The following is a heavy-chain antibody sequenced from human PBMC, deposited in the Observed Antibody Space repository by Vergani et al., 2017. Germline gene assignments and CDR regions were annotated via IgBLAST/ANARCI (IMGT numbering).Heavy chain of an antibody. CDR2: TRNKANSYTT. V-gene: IGHV3-72*01. J-gene: IGHJ6*03. Sequence: EVQLVESGGGLVQPGGSLRLSCAASGFTFSDHYMDWVRQAPGKGLEWVGRTRNKANSYTTEYAASVKGRFTIARDDSKNSRYLQMNSLKTEDTAVYYCARAAAAATYYYYYYMDVWGKGTTVTVSS. CDR1: GFTFSDHY. CDR3: ARAAAAATYYYYYYMDV. D-gene: IGHD2-15*01.